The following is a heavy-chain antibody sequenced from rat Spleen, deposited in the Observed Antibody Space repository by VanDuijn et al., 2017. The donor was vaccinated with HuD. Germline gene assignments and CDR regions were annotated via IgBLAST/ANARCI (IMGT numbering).Heavy chain of an antibody. CDR1: GFTFSDYN. CDR2: INTGGDNT. Sequence: EVQLVESGGGLVQPGRSLKLSCAASGFTFSDYNMAWVRQAPKKGLEWIASINTGGDNTYYRDSVKGRFTVSRDDTINTHYLQMDSLRSEDTATYYCAIHGGLRYWFDSWGQGTLVTVSS. V-gene: IGHV5S13*01. D-gene: IGHD1-11*01. CDR3: AIHGGLRYWFDS. J-gene: IGHJ3*01.